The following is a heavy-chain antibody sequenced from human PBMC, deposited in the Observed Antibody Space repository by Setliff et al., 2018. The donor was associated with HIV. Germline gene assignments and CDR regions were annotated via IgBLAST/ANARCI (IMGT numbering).Heavy chain of an antibody. D-gene: IGHD6-13*01. CDR2: ISDSGST. J-gene: IGHJ4*02. CDR3: AREDALTQQFDS. V-gene: IGHV4-39*07. Sequence: SETLSLTCTVSGGSISSSSYYWGWIRQPPGKGLEWIGYISDSGSTYYNPSLTSRVTTSLDTSKHQFSLKLTSVTAADTAVYSCAREDALTQQFDSWGQGTLVTVSS. CDR1: GGSISSSSYY.